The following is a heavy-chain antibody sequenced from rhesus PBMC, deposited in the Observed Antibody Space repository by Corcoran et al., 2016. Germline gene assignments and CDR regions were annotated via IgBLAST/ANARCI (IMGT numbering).Heavy chain of an antibody. J-gene: IGHJ4*01. CDR2: IYGSGVGT. V-gene: IGHV4-106*01. Sequence: QVQLQESGPGLVKPSETLSLTCAVSGGSISDDYYWSWIRQPPGKGLEWIGYIYGSGVGTNYNPSHKNRVTISIGTSTNQFSLELSCVTAADAAVYYCARRDLTIVGLDLDYWGQGVLVTVSS. D-gene: IGHD3-3*01. CDR3: ARRDLTIVGLDLDY. CDR1: GGSISDDYY.